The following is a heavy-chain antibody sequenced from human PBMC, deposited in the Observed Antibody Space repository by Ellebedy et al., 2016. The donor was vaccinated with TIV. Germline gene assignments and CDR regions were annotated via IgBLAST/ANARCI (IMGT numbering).Heavy chain of an antibody. J-gene: IGHJ4*02. Sequence: GGSLRLSCAASGFTFTTYWMHWARQAPGKGPVWISRIDGDGSTTYADSVKGRFTISRDNAKNTLYLQMNSVRAEDTAVYYCARRNSSGGSYYDYWGQGTLVTVSS. V-gene: IGHV3-74*01. CDR3: ARRNSSGGSYYDY. D-gene: IGHD3-10*01. CDR2: IDGDGST. CDR1: GFTFTTYW.